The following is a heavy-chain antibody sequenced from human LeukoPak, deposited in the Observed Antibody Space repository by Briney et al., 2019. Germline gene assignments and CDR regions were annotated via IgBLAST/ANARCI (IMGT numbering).Heavy chain of an antibody. V-gene: IGHV3-15*01. Sequence: PGGSLRLSCAASGVTVRNVWMTWVRQASGRGLEWVGRIKEKTDGGTTDYAAPVKGRFTISRDDSKNTLYLQMNSLKTDDTAVYYCTSTLGYWGQGTLVTVSS. D-gene: IGHD3-16*01. CDR2: IKEKTDGGTT. CDR1: GVTVRNVW. J-gene: IGHJ4*02. CDR3: TSTLGY.